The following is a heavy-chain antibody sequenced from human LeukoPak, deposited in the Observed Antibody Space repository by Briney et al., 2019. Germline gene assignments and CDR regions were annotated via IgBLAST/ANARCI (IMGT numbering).Heavy chain of an antibody. CDR3: ARDGYDGDLDY. CDR1: GFTFSSYA. D-gene: IGHD5-12*01. J-gene: IGHJ4*02. V-gene: IGHV3-30-3*01. Sequence: GGSLRLSCAASGFTFSSYAMHWVRQAPGKGLEWVAVISYDGSNKYCADSVKGRFTISRDNSKNTLYLQMNSLRAEDTAVYYCARDGYDGDLDYRGQGTLVTVSS. CDR2: ISYDGSNK.